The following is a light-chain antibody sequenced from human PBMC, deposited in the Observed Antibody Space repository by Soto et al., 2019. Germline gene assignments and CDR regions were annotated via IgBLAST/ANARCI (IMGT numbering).Light chain of an antibody. CDR2: GAS. V-gene: IGKV3-15*01. J-gene: IGKJ5*01. CDR1: QSVSSN. Sequence: EVVMTQSPATLSVSPGERATLSCRASQSVSSNLAWYQQKHGQAPRLLIYGASTRATGIPARFSGSGSGTDFTLTISRLEPEDFAVYYCHQYDNWPKTFGQGTRLEIK. CDR3: HQYDNWPKT.